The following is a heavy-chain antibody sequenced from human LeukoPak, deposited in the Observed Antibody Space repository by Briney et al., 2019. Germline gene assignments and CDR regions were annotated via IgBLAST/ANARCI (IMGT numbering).Heavy chain of an antibody. J-gene: IGHJ6*03. V-gene: IGHV1-46*01. Sequence: ASVKVSCKASGYTFTSYGISWVRQAPGQGLEWMGIINPSGGSTSYAQKFQGRVTMTRDTSTSTVYMELSSLRSEDTAVYYCARDGTYYDFWSGYFKGYYYYMDVWGKGTTVTVSS. CDR3: ARDGTYYDFWSGYFKGYYYYMDV. CDR1: GYTFTSYG. D-gene: IGHD3-3*01. CDR2: INPSGGST.